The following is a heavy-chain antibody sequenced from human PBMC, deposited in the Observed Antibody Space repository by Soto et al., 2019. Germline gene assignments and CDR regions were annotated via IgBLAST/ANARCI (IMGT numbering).Heavy chain of an antibody. V-gene: IGHV3-23*01. Sequence: EVQLLESGGGLVQPGGSLRLSCAASGFTFTNYAMGWVRQAPGKGLEWVSSISTSGGSTYYTDSVQGRFTISRDNSKNSLYLQMNGLRAEDTAVYYCAKGYQGAVTYRYFDSWGQGTLLTVTS. CDR2: ISTSGGST. D-gene: IGHD4-17*01. J-gene: IGHJ4*02. CDR3: AKGYQGAVTYRYFDS. CDR1: GFTFTNYA.